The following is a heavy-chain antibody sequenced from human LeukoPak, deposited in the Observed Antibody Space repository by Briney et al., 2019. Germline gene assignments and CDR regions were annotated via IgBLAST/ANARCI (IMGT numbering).Heavy chain of an antibody. CDR3: ARGRGYSGYDYFDY. Sequence: ASMKVSCKTSGYTFTSYGVSWVRQAPGQGLEWMGWMNPNSGNTGYAQKFQGRVTMTRNTSISTAYMELSSLRSEDTAVYYCARGRGYSGYDYFDYWGQGTLVTVSS. J-gene: IGHJ4*02. D-gene: IGHD5-12*01. V-gene: IGHV1-8*02. CDR2: MNPNSGNT. CDR1: GYTFTSYG.